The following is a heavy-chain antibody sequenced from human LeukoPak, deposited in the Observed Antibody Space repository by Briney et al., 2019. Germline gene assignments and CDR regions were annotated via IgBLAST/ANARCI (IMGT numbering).Heavy chain of an antibody. J-gene: IGHJ4*02. CDR3: AREGDFWSGYYISDY. V-gene: IGHV4-39*07. D-gene: IGHD3-3*01. CDR2: IYYSGST. CDR1: GGSISSSSYY. Sequence: PSETLSLTCTVSGGSISSSSYYWGWIRQPPGKGLEWIGSIYYSGSTYYNPSLKSRVTISVDTSKNQFSLKLSSVTAADTAVYYCAREGDFWSGYYISDYWGQGTLVTVSS.